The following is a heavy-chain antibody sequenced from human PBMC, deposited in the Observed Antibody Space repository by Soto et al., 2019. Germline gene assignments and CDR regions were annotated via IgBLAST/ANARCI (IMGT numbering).Heavy chain of an antibody. CDR2: INAYNGNT. CDR3: AMVDVYVTPSPQDV. D-gene: IGHD3-16*01. CDR1: GYSFTRYG. Sequence: QVQLVQSGAEVKNPGASVKVSCKASGYSFTRYGIGWARQAPGQGLEWMGWINAYNGNTNYAQNLQGRLTLTTDTXXTTAYKELRSLRSNDTAIYYCAMVDVYVTPSPQDVWGQGTTVTVSS. J-gene: IGHJ6*02. V-gene: IGHV1-18*01.